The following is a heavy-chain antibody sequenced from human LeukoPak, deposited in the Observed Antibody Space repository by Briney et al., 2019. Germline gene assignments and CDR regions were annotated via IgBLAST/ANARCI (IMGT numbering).Heavy chain of an antibody. Sequence: SETLSLTCTVSGGSISSYYWSWLRQPAGKGLEWIGRIYTSGSTNYNLSLKSRVTMSVDTSKNQFSLKLSSVTAADTAVYYCARDTEYCSGGSCYLESLFDYWGQGTLVTVSS. CDR3: ARDTEYCSGGSCYLESLFDY. CDR1: GGSISSYY. CDR2: IYTSGST. J-gene: IGHJ4*02. V-gene: IGHV4-4*07. D-gene: IGHD2-15*01.